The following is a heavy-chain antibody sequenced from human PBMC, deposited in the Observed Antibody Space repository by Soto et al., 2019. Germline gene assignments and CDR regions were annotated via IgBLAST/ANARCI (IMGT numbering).Heavy chain of an antibody. CDR2: INDRGSI. CDR1: GGSFSGYY. D-gene: IGHD3-9*01. Sequence: QVQLQQWGAGPLRPLETLSLTCGVSGGSFSGYYWAWIRQSPGKGLEWIGEINDRGSINYNPSLKSRVSISGDTSKHHYSLNLRSVTAADTAVEYCARESHDILTGPPWVWYFDLWGRGNLVTVSS. V-gene: IGHV4-34*01. J-gene: IGHJ2*01. CDR3: ARESHDILTGPPWVWYFDL.